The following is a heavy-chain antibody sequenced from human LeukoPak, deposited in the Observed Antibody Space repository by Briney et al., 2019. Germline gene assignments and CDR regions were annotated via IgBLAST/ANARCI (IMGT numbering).Heavy chain of an antibody. Sequence: SETLSLTCTVSGGSISSYYWNWIRQPAGEGLEWIGRIYSSGNTNYNPSLKSRATISVDKSRNQFSLKLTSVTAADTAVYYCARDSYGSGSYYPYYFDYWGQGTLVTVSS. CDR3: ARDSYGSGSYYPYYFDY. CDR1: GGSISSYY. CDR2: IYSSGNT. V-gene: IGHV4-4*07. J-gene: IGHJ4*02. D-gene: IGHD3-10*01.